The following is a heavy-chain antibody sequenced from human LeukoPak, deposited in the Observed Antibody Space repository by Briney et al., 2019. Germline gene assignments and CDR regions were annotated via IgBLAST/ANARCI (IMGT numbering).Heavy chain of an antibody. Sequence: GGSLRLSCAASGFTSTTYWMHWVRQAPGKGLVWVSHINSDGSITSYADSVKGRFTISRDNSKNTLYLQMNSLRAEDTAVYYCAKHKENYGDSCLDDYWGQGTLVTVSS. J-gene: IGHJ4*02. CDR1: GFTSTTYW. CDR3: AKHKENYGDSCLDDY. V-gene: IGHV3-74*01. CDR2: INSDGSIT. D-gene: IGHD4-17*01.